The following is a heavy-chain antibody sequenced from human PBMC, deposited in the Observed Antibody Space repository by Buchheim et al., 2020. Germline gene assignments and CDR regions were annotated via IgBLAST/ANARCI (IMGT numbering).Heavy chain of an antibody. Sequence: QVHLQESGPGLVKPSETLSLTCTVSGGSISSYYWSWIRQPPGKGLEWIGYIYYSGSTNYNPSLKSRVTISVDTSKNQFSLKLSSVTAADTAVYYCARVGIAARSGYFDYWGQGTL. D-gene: IGHD6-6*01. CDR2: IYYSGST. CDR1: GGSISSYY. V-gene: IGHV4-59*01. CDR3: ARVGIAARSGYFDY. J-gene: IGHJ4*02.